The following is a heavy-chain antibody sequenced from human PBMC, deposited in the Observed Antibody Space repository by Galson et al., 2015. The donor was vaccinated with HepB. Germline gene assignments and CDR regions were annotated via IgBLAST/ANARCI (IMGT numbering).Heavy chain of an antibody. D-gene: IGHD4-17*01. CDR2: MSGSGGST. CDR1: GFTFNSYA. CDR3: AKRRAYGDYAGGAFDL. Sequence: SLRLSCAASGFTFNSYAMSWVRQAPGKGLEWVSAMSGSGGSTYYADSVKGRFTISRDNSKNTLFLQMNSLRAEDTAIYYCAKRRAYGDYAGGAFDLWGQGTMVTVSS. V-gene: IGHV3-23*01. J-gene: IGHJ3*01.